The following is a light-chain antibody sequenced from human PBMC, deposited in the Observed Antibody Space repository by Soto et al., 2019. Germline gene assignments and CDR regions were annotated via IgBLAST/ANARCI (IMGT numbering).Light chain of an antibody. V-gene: IGKV1-39*01. CDR2: AAS. Sequence: DIQMTQSPSSLSSSVGDRVTITCRASQSISSYLNWYQQKPGKATKLLIYAASSLQSGVPSRFSGSGSGTDFTPTISSLQPEDFATYYCQQSYSTPVTFGGGTKVDIK. CDR1: QSISSY. CDR3: QQSYSTPVT. J-gene: IGKJ4*01.